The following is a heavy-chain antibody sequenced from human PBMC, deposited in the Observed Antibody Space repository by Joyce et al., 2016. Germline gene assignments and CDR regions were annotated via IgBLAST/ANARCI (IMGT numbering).Heavy chain of an antibody. J-gene: IGHJ4*02. D-gene: IGHD6-19*01. CDR1: GYTFTGYY. V-gene: IGHV1-2*02. CDR3: ARWPSGGPFDY. CDR2: INPNSGGT. Sequence: QVQLVQSGAEVKKPGASVKVSCKASGYTFTGYYIHWVRQAPGQGVDWMGGINPNSGGTDHAQKFEGRVTMTRDTSISTVYMELSRLRSDDTAVDYCARWPSGGPFDYWGQGTLVTVSS.